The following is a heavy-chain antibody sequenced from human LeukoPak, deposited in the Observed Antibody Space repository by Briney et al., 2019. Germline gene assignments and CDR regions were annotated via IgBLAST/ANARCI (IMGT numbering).Heavy chain of an antibody. V-gene: IGHV4-59*01. J-gene: IGHJ3*02. CDR1: GGSISGYY. D-gene: IGHD1-26*01. CDR2: IYCSGST. CDR3: AREGARWEPSFSAFDI. Sequence: SETLSLTCTVSGGSISGYYWSWIRQPPGKGLEWIGYIYCSGSTSYNPSLKSRVTISVDTSKNQFSLKLGSVTAADTAVYYCAREGARWEPSFSAFDIWGQGTMVTVSS.